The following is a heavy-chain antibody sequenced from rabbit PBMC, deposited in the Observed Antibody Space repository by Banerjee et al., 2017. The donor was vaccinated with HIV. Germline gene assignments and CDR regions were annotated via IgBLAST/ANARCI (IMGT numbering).Heavy chain of an antibody. CDR1: GFDFSSSYW. J-gene: IGHJ4*01. Sequence: QEQLVESGGGLVQPEGSLTLTCKASGFDFSSSYWICWVRQAPGKGLEWIECIGSSSDTTYYASGAKGRFTISRSTSLNTVDLKMPSLTAADTATYFCARAGVYAGSSSYTGFDFSLWGPGTLSPS. V-gene: IGHV1S43*01. D-gene: IGHD8-1*01. CDR2: IGSSSDTT. CDR3: ARAGVYAGSSSYTGFDFSL.